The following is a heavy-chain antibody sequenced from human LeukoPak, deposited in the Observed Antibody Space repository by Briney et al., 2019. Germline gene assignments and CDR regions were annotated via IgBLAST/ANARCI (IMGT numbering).Heavy chain of an antibody. Sequence: ASVKVSCKASGFTFTSSAMQGVGQAGGQRLEWIGWIVVGSDNTNYAQKLQERVTITRDMSTSTAYMELSSLRSEDTAVYYCAAAQWEPWGAFDIWGQGTMVTVSS. CDR3: AAAQWEPWGAFDI. D-gene: IGHD1-26*01. J-gene: IGHJ3*02. CDR2: IVVGSDNT. V-gene: IGHV1-58*02. CDR1: GFTFTSSA.